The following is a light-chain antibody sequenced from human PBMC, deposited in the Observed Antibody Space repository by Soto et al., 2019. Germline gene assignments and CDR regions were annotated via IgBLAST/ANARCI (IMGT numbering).Light chain of an antibody. CDR3: SSYAGSTAVV. CDR2: EVS. V-gene: IGLV2-8*01. J-gene: IGLJ2*01. Sequence: QAVVTQPPSASGSPGQSVTISCTGTSSDVGGYNYVSWYQQHPGKAPKLMIYEVSKRPSGVPDRFSGSKSGNTASLTVSGLQAEDEADYYCSSYAGSTAVVFGGGTKVTVL. CDR1: SSDVGGYNY.